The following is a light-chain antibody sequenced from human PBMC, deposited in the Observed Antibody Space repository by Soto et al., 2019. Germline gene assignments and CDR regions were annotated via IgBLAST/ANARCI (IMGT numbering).Light chain of an antibody. J-gene: IGKJ1*01. Sequence: IQITESPSSLSASVGDRVTITFQARQDISNYLNWYQQKPGKAPKLLIYDASNLETGVPSRFSGSGSGTEFILTISSLQPDDFATYYCQQFSLYWAFGQGTKVDIK. CDR1: QDISNY. CDR2: DAS. CDR3: QQFSLYWA. V-gene: IGKV1-33*01.